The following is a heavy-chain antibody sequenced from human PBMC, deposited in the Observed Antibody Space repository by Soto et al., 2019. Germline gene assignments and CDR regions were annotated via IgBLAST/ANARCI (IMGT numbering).Heavy chain of an antibody. Sequence: PSETLCMTGSAAGGSSSSYYWSWNRQPPGKGLEWIGSIYYSGSTYYSPSLKSRVAISVDTSKNQFSLRLSSVTAADTAVYYCARHSGRDYYYGMDVWGQGTTVTVSS. CDR3: ARHSGRDYYYGMDV. J-gene: IGHJ6*02. V-gene: IGHV4-59*05. CDR1: GGSSSSYY. CDR2: IYYSGST.